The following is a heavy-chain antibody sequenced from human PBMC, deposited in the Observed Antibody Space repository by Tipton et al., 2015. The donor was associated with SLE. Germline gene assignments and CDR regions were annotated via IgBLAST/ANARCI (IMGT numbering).Heavy chain of an antibody. Sequence: SLRLSCAASGFSFSDYWMSWVRQAPGKGLEWVANIKPGSETYYVDSVKGRFTISRDNAKSSLYLQMNSLRAEDTAVYYCARVDDTGGYYLNFYSGMDVWGQGTTVTVSS. CDR1: GFSFSDYW. CDR3: ARVDDTGGYYLNFYSGMDV. V-gene: IGHV3-7*01. J-gene: IGHJ6*02. CDR2: IKPGSET. D-gene: IGHD2-8*02.